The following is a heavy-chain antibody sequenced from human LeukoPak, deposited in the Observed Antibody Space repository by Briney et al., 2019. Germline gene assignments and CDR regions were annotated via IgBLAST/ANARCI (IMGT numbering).Heavy chain of an antibody. CDR2: ISAYNGNT. CDR1: GYTFTSYG. Sequence: ASVKVSCKASGYTFTSYGISWVRQAPGQGLEWMGWISAYNGNTNYAQKLQGRVTMTTDTSTSTAYMELRSLRSDDTAVYYCARDGAIGAAAGTFDYWGQGTLVTVSS. J-gene: IGHJ4*02. V-gene: IGHV1-18*01. D-gene: IGHD6-13*01. CDR3: ARDGAIGAAAGTFDY.